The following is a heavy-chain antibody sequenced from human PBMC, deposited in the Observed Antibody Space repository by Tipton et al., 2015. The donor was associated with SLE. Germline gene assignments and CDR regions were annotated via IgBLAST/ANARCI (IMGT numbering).Heavy chain of an antibody. J-gene: IGHJ4*02. CDR2: INHSGRT. CDR1: GGSFSGYY. CDR3: ARDGQWLAADY. V-gene: IGHV4-34*01. D-gene: IGHD6-19*01. Sequence: LRLSCAVYGGSFSGYYWSWIRQPPGKGLEWIGEINHSGRTNYNPSLKSRVTISVDTSKNQFSLKLSSVTAADTAVYYCARDGQWLAADYWGQGTLVTVSS.